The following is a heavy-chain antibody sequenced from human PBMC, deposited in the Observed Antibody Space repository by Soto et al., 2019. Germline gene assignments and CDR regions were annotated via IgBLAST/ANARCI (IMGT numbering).Heavy chain of an antibody. CDR2: TSYDGSIN. D-gene: IGHD4-17*01. Sequence: GGSLRLSCAGSGFSFGSYVMHWVRQAPGKGLEWVTFTSYDGSINYYADSVKGRFTMSRDNSKNLQYLQMNSLRTEDTAVYYCVRRSTVSYYAVDVWGQGTTVTVSS. V-gene: IGHV3-30*04. CDR1: GFSFGSYV. J-gene: IGHJ6*02. CDR3: VRRSTVSYYAVDV.